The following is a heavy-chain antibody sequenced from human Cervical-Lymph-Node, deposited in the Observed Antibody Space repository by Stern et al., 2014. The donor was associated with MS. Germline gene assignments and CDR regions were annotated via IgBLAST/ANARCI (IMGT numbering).Heavy chain of an antibody. CDR3: ARGGAVATSDYYFDY. V-gene: IGHV3-30*01. D-gene: IGHD5-12*01. CDR2: ISYDGSDK. Sequence: DQLVESGGGVVQPGRSLRLSCAASGFTFSYHAMHWVRQAPGKGLEWVAVISYDGSDKNDADSVKGRFTISRDNSRNTLYLQMNSLRVDGTAVYYCARGGAVATSDYYFDYWGQGILVTVSS. CDR1: GFTFSYHA. J-gene: IGHJ4*02.